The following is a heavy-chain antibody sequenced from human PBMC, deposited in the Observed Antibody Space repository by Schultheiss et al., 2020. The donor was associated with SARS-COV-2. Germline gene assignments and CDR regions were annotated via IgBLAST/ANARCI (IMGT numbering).Heavy chain of an antibody. CDR1: GGTFSSYA. Sequence: ASVKVSCKASGGTFSSYAISWVRQAPGQGLEWMGIINPSDGRTTYAQKFQGRVTMTRDTSTRTAYMELRSLRSDDTAVYYCARDPVGGFDYWGQGTLVTVSS. V-gene: IGHV1-46*01. CDR2: INPSDGRT. CDR3: ARDPVGGFDY. J-gene: IGHJ4*02.